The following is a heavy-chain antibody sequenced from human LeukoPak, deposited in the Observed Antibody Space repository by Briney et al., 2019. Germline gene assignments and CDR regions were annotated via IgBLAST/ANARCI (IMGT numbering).Heavy chain of an antibody. CDR3: AKDPLHSKGFDY. CDR1: GFTFSSYW. D-gene: IGHD6-13*01. CDR2: IKQDGSEK. V-gene: IGHV3-7*01. Sequence: GGSLRLSCAASGFTFSSYWMSWVRQAPGKGLELVANIKQDGSEKYYVDSVQGRFTISRDNAKNSLYLQMNSLRVEDTAVYYCAKDPLHSKGFDYWGQGTLVTVSS. J-gene: IGHJ4*02.